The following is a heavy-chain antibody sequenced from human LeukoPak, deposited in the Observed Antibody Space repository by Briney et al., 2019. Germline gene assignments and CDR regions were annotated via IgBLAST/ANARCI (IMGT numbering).Heavy chain of an antibody. V-gene: IGHV3-74*01. CDR1: GFTFSSYW. J-gene: IGHJ4*02. D-gene: IGHD5-18*01. Sequence: GGSLRLSCAASGFTFSSYWMHWVRQAPGKGLVWVSRINSDGSSTIYADSVEGRFTISRDNAKNTLYLQMNSLRAEDTAVYHCAKGYSYNYADYWGQGTLVTVSS. CDR2: INSDGSST. CDR3: AKGYSYNYADY.